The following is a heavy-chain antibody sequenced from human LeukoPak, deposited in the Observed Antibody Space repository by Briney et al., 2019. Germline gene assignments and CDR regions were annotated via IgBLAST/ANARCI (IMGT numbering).Heavy chain of an antibody. D-gene: IGHD3-3*02. CDR2: IIPIFGTA. V-gene: IGHV1-69*06. J-gene: IGHJ6*04. CDR3: AAGATATCIYYYYGMDV. Sequence: SVKVSCKASGAPLATNATTWVQQAPGQGLDWMGGIIPIFGTANYAQKFQGRVTITADKSTSTAYMELSSLRSEDTAVYYCAAGATATCIYYYYGMDVWGKGTTVTVSS. CDR1: GAPLATNA.